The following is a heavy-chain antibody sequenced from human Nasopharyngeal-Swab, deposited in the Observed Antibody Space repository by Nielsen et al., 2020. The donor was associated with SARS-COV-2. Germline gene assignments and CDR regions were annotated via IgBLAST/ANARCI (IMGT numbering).Heavy chain of an antibody. CDR2: VNEDGSRT. CDR1: GVIFSKYW. V-gene: IGHV3-74*01. Sequence: LKISCVASGVIFSKYWMHWVRQAPGKGLVWVSRVNEDGSRTDYADSVRGRFTISRDNARNTLYLQMNSLRVEDTAVYYCVKHQGSSSDQWGQGTLVTVSS. CDR3: VKHQGSSSDQ. J-gene: IGHJ4*02.